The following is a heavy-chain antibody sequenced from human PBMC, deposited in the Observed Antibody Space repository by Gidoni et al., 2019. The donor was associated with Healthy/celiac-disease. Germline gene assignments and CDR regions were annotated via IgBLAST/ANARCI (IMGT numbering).Heavy chain of an antibody. CDR3: ARVDYGDYTLRWFDP. D-gene: IGHD4-17*01. Sequence: QVQLVQSGAEVKKTEASVKVSCKASGYTFTSYGISWVRQAPGQGLEWMGWISAYNGNTNYAQKLQGRVTMTTDTSTSTAYMELRSLRSYDTAVYYCARVDYGDYTLRWFDPWGQGTLVTVSS. CDR2: ISAYNGNT. V-gene: IGHV1-18*04. J-gene: IGHJ5*02. CDR1: GYTFTSYG.